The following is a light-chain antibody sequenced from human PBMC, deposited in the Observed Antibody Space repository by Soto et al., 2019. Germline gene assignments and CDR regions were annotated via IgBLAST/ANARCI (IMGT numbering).Light chain of an antibody. Sequence: QSALTQPASVSGSPGQSITISCNGTSSDVGGYNYVSWYQQHPGKAPKLMIYEVSNRPSGVSNRFSGSKSGNTASLTISGLQDEDEADYYCSSYTSSSTPNWVFGGGPKLTVL. CDR1: SSDVGGYNY. CDR3: SSYTSSSTPNWV. V-gene: IGLV2-14*01. CDR2: EVS. J-gene: IGLJ3*02.